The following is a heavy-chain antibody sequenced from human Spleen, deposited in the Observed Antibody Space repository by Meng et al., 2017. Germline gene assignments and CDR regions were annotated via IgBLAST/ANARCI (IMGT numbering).Heavy chain of an antibody. Sequence: ASVKVSCKASGYTFTSYDINWVRQATGQGLEWMGWMNPKRGNTGYAQNFQGRVTMTRSTSISTAYMELSSLRSEDTAVYYCARARSDYGSGSYYNVPDYWGQGTLGTVSS. D-gene: IGHD3-10*01. CDR1: GYTFTSYD. CDR2: MNPKRGNT. V-gene: IGHV1-8*01. CDR3: ARARSDYGSGSYYNVPDY. J-gene: IGHJ4*02.